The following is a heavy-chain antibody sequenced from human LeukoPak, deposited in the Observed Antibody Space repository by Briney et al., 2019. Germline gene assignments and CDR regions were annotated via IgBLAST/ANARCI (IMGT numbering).Heavy chain of an antibody. CDR3: ARGGGYYDSTGPFDY. D-gene: IGHD3-22*01. J-gene: IGHJ4*02. Sequence: SETLSLTCTVSGGSMSSYYWSWTRQPPGKGLEWIGYIYYSGSTNYNPSLKSRVTISVDTSKNQFSLKLSSVTAADTAVYYCARGGGYYDSTGPFDYWGQGTLVTVSS. CDR2: IYYSGST. V-gene: IGHV4-59*01. CDR1: GGSMSSYY.